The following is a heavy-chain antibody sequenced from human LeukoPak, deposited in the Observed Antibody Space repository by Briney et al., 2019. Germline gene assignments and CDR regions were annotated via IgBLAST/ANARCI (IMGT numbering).Heavy chain of an antibody. CDR3: ARDIVVVAAGVYGMDV. Sequence: ASVKVSCKASGYAFTGYYMDWVRQAPGQGLEWMGWINPNSGGTNYAQKFQGRVTMTRDTSISTAYMEVSRLRSDDTAVYYCARDIVVVAAGVYGMDVWGQGTTITVSS. V-gene: IGHV1-2*02. J-gene: IGHJ6*02. CDR1: GYAFTGYY. CDR2: INPNSGGT. D-gene: IGHD2-15*01.